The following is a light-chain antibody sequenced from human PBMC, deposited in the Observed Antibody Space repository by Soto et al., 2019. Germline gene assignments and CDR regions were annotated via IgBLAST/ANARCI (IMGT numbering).Light chain of an antibody. J-gene: IGKJ1*01. Sequence: DIVLTQSPATLSLSPGERATLSCRASQSVSSSYVAWYQQKPGQAPRLLIYGASTRATGIPARFSGSGSGTDFTLTISSLEAEDVAVYYCQQRSNWPPTFGQGTKVDIK. V-gene: IGKV3D-20*02. CDR1: QSVSSSY. CDR2: GAS. CDR3: QQRSNWPPT.